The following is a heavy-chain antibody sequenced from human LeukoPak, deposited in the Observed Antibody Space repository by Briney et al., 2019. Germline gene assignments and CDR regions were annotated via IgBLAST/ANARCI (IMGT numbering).Heavy chain of an antibody. Sequence: PGGSLRLSCAASGFTFSTSYMSWVRQAPGKGLEWVSSISSYGDYIFYADSVKGRFTMSRDNADNSLYLQTNSLRAEDTAVYYCARPFRTYCGGDCYRTFDYWGQGTLVTVSS. D-gene: IGHD2-21*02. CDR2: ISSYGDYI. CDR3: ARPFRTYCGGDCYRTFDY. J-gene: IGHJ4*02. CDR1: GFTFSTSY. V-gene: IGHV3-21*01.